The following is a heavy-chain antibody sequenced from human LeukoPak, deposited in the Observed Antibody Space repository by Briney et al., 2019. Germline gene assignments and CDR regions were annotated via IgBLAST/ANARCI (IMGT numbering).Heavy chain of an antibody. CDR2: IGTAGDT. CDR3: ARVRKCSGYYSWYFDL. J-gene: IGHJ2*01. V-gene: IGHV3-13*01. Sequence: GGSLRLSWAASGFTFSSYDMHWVSHATGKGMEWVSAIGTAGDTYYPGSVKGRFTISRENAKNSLYLKMNSLRAGDTAVYYWARVRKCSGYYSWYFDLWGRGTLVTVSS. CDR1: GFTFSSYD. D-gene: IGHD5-12*01.